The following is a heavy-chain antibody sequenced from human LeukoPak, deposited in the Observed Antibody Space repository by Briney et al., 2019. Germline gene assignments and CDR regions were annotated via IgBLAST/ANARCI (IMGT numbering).Heavy chain of an antibody. J-gene: IGHJ4*02. D-gene: IGHD3-22*01. CDR1: GFTFSSYA. CDR2: ISGSGGST. Sequence: AGGSLRLSCAASGFTFSSYAMSWVRQAPGKGLEWVSAISGSGGSTYYADSVKGRFTISRDNSKNTLYLQMNSLRAEDTAVYYCARDLYYYDSSGYYWGQGTLVTVSS. CDR3: ARDLYYYDSSGYY. V-gene: IGHV3-23*01.